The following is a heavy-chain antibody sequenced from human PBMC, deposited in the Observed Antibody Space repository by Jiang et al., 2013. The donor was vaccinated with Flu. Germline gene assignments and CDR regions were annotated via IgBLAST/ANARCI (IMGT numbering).Heavy chain of an antibody. J-gene: IGHJ6*02. Sequence: QLLESGAEVKKPGSSVKVSCKSSGGTFTSFSFSWVRQAPGKGLEWMGGISTISGAADYAPTFQARVFIEVDKSTSTVFLEVSSLTSEDTAVYYCARSSGSSWDHYQYGMFVWGQGTTVTVPS. CDR3: ARSSGSSWDHYQYGMFV. V-gene: IGHV1-69*06. CDR1: GGTFTSFS. D-gene: IGHD3-10*01. CDR2: ISTISGAA.